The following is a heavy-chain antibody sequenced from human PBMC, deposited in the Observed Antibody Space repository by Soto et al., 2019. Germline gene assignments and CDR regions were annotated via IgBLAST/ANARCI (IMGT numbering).Heavy chain of an antibody. D-gene: IGHD1-26*01. J-gene: IGHJ4*02. CDR2: IIPILGIA. Sequence: QVQLVQSGAEVKKPGSSVKVSCKASGGTFSSYTISWVRQAPGQGLEWMGRIIPILGIANYAQKFQGRVTITADKSTSTAYMELSSLRSEDTAVYYRASACCPYSGSYCLFDYWRQGTLVTVSS. V-gene: IGHV1-69*02. CDR1: GGTFSSYT. CDR3: ASACCPYSGSYCLFDY.